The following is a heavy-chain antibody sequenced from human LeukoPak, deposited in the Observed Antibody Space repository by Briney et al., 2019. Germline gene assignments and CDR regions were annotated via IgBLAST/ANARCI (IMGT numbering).Heavy chain of an antibody. V-gene: IGHV1-8*01. CDR2: MNPKSGYT. CDR3: ARRSWYVDY. Sequence: GASVKVSCKASGYTFTNYDINWVRQATGQGLEWMGWMNPKSGYTGFAQKFQGRVTMTRDTSISTAYMELGSLRSEDTAVYYCARRSWYVDYWGQGTLVTVSS. J-gene: IGHJ4*02. D-gene: IGHD6-13*01. CDR1: GYTFTNYD.